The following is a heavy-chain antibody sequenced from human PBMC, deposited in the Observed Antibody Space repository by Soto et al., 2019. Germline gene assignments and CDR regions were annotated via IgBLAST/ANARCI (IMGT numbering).Heavy chain of an antibody. J-gene: IGHJ6*02. V-gene: IGHV3-21*01. CDR2: ISSSSSYI. D-gene: IGHD1-1*01. CDR3: EGGRYHSKRNYYYGMDV. Sequence: PGGSLRRSYAASGFTFSSYSMNWVRQAPGKVLELFSSISSSSSYIYYADSVKGRFTISRDNSKNSLYLQMNSLRAEDTAVYYCEGGRYHSKRNYYYGMDVWGQGTPDNVSS. CDR1: GFTFSSYS.